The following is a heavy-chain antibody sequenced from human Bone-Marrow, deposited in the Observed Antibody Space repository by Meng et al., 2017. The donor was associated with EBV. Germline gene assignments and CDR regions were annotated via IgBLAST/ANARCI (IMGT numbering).Heavy chain of an antibody. D-gene: IGHD2-15*01. J-gene: IGHJ4*02. Sequence: QVPLRGAGRGLGGPSGTPSLTCAVAGGFITSGYWWSWGRQSPGKGVEWIGENHHSGGTSYNPSLKRRVTISLDMSKDQFSLRWSSVTAADTAVYYCARAGYHRPASEYWGQGTLVTVSS. CDR3: ARAGYHRPASEY. V-gene: IGHV4-4*02. CDR2: NHHSGGT. CDR1: GGFITSGYW.